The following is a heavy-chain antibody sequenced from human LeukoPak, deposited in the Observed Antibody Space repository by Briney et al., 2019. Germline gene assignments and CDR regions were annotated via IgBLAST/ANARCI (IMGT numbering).Heavy chain of an antibody. Sequence: SETLSLTCAVYGGSFSGYYWSWIRQPPGKGLEWIGEINHSGSTNYNPSLKSRVTVSVDTSKNQFSLELSSVTAADTAVYYCARDKRKGMDVWGKGTTVTVSS. CDR2: INHSGST. CDR3: ARDKRKGMDV. J-gene: IGHJ6*04. D-gene: IGHD1-14*01. V-gene: IGHV4-34*01. CDR1: GGSFSGYY.